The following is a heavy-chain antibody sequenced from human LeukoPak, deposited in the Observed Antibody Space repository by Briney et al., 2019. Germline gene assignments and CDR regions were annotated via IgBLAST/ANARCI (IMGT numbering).Heavy chain of an antibody. Sequence: PGGSLRLSCAASGFTVSSNYMSWVRQAPGKGLEWVSVIDSGGSTYYADSVKGRFTISRDNSKNTLYLQMNSLRAEDTAVYYCARAGGYSYGQYFDYWGQGTLVTVSS. CDR2: IDSGGST. CDR3: ARAGGYSYGQYFDY. D-gene: IGHD5-18*01. J-gene: IGHJ4*02. V-gene: IGHV3-66*01. CDR1: GFTVSSNY.